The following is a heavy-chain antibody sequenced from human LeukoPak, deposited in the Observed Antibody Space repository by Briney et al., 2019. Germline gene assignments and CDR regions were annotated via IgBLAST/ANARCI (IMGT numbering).Heavy chain of an antibody. D-gene: IGHD3-22*01. CDR2: INPNSGGT. J-gene: IGHJ4*02. CDR3: ARAMYYYDSSGYYDYFDY. Sequence: ASVKVSCKASGYTFTGYYMHWVRQAPGQGLEWMGWINPNSGGTNYAQKFQGRVTMTRDTSISTAYMELSRLRSDDTAVYYCARAMYYYDSSGYYDYFDYWGQGTLVTVPS. CDR1: GYTFTGYY. V-gene: IGHV1-2*02.